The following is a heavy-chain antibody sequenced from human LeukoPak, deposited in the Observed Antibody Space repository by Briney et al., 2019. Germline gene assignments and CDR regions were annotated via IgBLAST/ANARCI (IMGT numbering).Heavy chain of an antibody. D-gene: IGHD2-8*01. CDR1: GFTFSKYG. CDR2: IRSDGSNT. V-gene: IGHV3-30*02. CDR3: ANQWCGSCSFDY. Sequence: GGSLRLSCAASGFTFSKYGMHWVRQAPGKGLEWVAFIRSDGSNTHYTDSVKGRFTISRDNSKNTLYLQMNSLRAEDTAVYYCANQWCGSCSFDYWGQGTLVTVSS. J-gene: IGHJ4*02.